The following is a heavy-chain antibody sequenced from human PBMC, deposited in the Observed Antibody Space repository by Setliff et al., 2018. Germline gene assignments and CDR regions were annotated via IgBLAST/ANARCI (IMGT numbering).Heavy chain of an antibody. CDR3: AISTIFGVVSPTPDAFDI. J-gene: IGHJ3*02. Sequence: GASVKVSCKASGGIFSSYAISWVRQAPGQGLEWMGGIIPIFGTANYAQKFQGRVTMTEDTSTDTAYMELSSLRSEDTAVYYCAISTIFGVVSPTPDAFDIWGQGTMVTVSS. CDR1: GGIFSSYA. CDR2: IIPIFGTA. V-gene: IGHV1-69*06. D-gene: IGHD3-3*01.